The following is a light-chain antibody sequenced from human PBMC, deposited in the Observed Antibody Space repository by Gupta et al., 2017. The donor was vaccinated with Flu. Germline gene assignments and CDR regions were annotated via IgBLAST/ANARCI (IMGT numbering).Light chain of an antibody. CDR1: SGSIASSY. Sequence: NFMLTQPHSVSESPGKTVTISCTRRSGSIASSYVRWYQQRPGSSPTTVIYEDNQRPSGVPDRFSGSIDSSSNSASLTISGLRTEDEAAYYCQSYDSSNPWVFGGGTKLTVL. CDR3: QSYDSSNPWV. CDR2: EDN. J-gene: IGLJ3*02. V-gene: IGLV6-57*01.